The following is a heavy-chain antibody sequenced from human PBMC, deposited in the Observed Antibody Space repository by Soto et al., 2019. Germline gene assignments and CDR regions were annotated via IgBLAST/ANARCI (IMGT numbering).Heavy chain of an antibody. J-gene: IGHJ6*01. D-gene: IGHD2-2*01. CDR3: ARGYCSTTTCSPYSYY. Sequence: SETLSLTCTVSNGSISSGNYFWTWIRQPPGKGLEWIGYIYYSGSTYYNPSLKSRITMSVDTSKNRFSLWLYSVTAADTAVYYCARGYCSTTTCSPYSYY. V-gene: IGHV4-30-4*01. CDR2: IYYSGST. CDR1: NGSISSGNYF.